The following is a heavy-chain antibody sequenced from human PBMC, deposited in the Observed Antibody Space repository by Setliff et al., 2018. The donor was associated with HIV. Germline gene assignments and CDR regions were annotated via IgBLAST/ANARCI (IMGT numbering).Heavy chain of an antibody. CDR1: GFSLTPRGAS. V-gene: IGHV2-5*01. J-gene: IGHJ4*02. CDR2: IYWNGDE. CDR3: AHGRTGIAPPDFDY. Sequence: SGPTLVNPTQTLTLTCTFSGFSLTPRGASVGWIRQPPGRALEWLALIYWNGDERYSASLQGRLSIAKDTSRNQVVLTLTNMSPDDTATYLRAHGRTGIAPPDFDYWGPGSLVTVSS. D-gene: IGHD7-27*01.